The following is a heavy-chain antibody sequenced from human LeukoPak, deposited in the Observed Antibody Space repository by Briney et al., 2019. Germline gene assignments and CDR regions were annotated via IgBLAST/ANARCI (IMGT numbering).Heavy chain of an antibody. CDR2: ISGGTT. Sequence: GGSLRLSCTASGFTFGDYLMSWFRQAPGKGLEWIGFISGGTTEYAASVKGRFTISRDDSTNIAYLQMSSLTTEDTAVYYCSRGSGWLSVYWGQGTLVTVSS. J-gene: IGHJ4*02. V-gene: IGHV3-49*03. CDR3: SRGSGWLSVY. CDR1: GFTFGDYL. D-gene: IGHD6-19*01.